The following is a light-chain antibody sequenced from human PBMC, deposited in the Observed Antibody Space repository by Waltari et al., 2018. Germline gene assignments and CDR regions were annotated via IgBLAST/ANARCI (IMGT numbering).Light chain of an antibody. CDR2: DAS. Sequence: DIQMTQSPSTLSASIGDRVTITCRASESLGSELAWYQQRPGKAPNMLIYDASNLQTGVPSRFSGSGSGTEFTLTISSLQPEDVAVYYCQQYYVNPPTFGQGTKVEIK. V-gene: IGKV1-5*01. CDR1: ESLGSE. J-gene: IGKJ1*01. CDR3: QQYYVNPPT.